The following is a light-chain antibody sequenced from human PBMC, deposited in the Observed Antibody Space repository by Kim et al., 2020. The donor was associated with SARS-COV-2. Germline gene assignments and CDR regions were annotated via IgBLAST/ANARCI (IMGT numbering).Light chain of an antibody. V-gene: IGLV4-69*01. J-gene: IGLJ3*02. Sequence: QLVLTQSPSASASLGASVKLTCTLSSGHSSYAIAWHQQQPEKGPRYLMKLNSDGSHSRGDGIPDRFSGSSSGAERYLTISSLQSEDEADYYCQTWGTGFHWVFGGGTQLTVL. CDR1: SGHSSYA. CDR3: QTWGTGFHWV. CDR2: LNSDGSH.